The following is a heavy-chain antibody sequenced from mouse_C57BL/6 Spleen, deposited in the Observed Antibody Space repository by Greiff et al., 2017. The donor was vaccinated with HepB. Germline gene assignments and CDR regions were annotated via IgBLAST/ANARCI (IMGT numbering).Heavy chain of an antibody. Sequence: EVQLVESGGGLVQPKGSLKLSCAASGFSFNTYAMNWVRQAPGQGLEWVARLRSKSNNYATYYADSEKDRFTISRDNSESMLYLQMNNLKTEDTAMYYCVRRRAMDYWGQGTSVTVSS. CDR1: GFSFNTYA. V-gene: IGHV10-1*01. CDR2: LRSKSNNYAT. CDR3: VRRRAMDY. J-gene: IGHJ4*01.